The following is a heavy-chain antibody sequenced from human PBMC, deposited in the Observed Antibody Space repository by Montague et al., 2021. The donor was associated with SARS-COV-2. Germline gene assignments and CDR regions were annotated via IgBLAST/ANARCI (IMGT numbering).Heavy chain of an antibody. CDR2: IYWDDDK. CDR1: GFSLSTRTVG. D-gene: IGHD6-6*01. Sequence: PALVKPTQTLTLTCTFSGFSLSTRTVGVGWTRQPPGKALEWLALIYWDDDKRYSPSLKSRLTITKVTSKNQVVLTMTNMDPVDTATYYCAHRLPAVAAFDYWGQGTLVTVSS. CDR3: AHRLPAVAAFDY. V-gene: IGHV2-5*02. J-gene: IGHJ4*02.